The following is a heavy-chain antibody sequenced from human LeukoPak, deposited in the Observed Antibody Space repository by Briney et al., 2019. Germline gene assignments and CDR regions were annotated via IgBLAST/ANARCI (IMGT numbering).Heavy chain of an antibody. V-gene: IGHV1-2*02. CDR3: ARSHRITISRFDP. D-gene: IGHD3-9*01. J-gene: IGHJ5*02. Sequence: ASVKVSCKASGYTFTGYYMHWVRQAPGQGLEWMGWINPNSGGTNYAQKFQGRVTMTRDTSISTAYMELSRLRSDDTAVYYCARSHRITISRFDPWGQGTLVTVSS. CDR2: INPNSGGT. CDR1: GYTFTGYY.